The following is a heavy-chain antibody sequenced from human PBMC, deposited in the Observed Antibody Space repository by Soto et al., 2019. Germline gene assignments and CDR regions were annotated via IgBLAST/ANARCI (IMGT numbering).Heavy chain of an antibody. CDR2: IWSDGSNK. J-gene: IGHJ6*02. Sequence: QVQLVESGGGVVQPGRSLRLSCAASGFTFSSYGMHWVRQAPGKGLEWVAVIWSDGSNKYYADSVKGRFTISRDNSKNTLYLHMNSLRAEDTAVYYCARSSITMVRGATPHYYYGMDVWGQGTTVTVSS. V-gene: IGHV3-33*01. CDR1: GFTFSSYG. D-gene: IGHD3-10*01. CDR3: ARSSITMVRGATPHYYYGMDV.